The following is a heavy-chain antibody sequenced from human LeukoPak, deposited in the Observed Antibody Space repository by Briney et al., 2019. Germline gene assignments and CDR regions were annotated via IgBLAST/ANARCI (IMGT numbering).Heavy chain of an antibody. V-gene: IGHV1-69*01. CDR1: GGTFSSYA. J-gene: IGHJ4*02. D-gene: IGHD3-22*01. CDR2: IIPIFGTA. CDR3: AQVYYYDSSGYHKLDY. Sequence: SVKVSCKASGGTFSSYAISRVRQAPGQGLEWMGGIIPIFGTANYAQKFQGRVTITADESTSTAYMELSSLRSEDTAVYYCAQVYYYDSSGYHKLDYWGQGTLVTVSS.